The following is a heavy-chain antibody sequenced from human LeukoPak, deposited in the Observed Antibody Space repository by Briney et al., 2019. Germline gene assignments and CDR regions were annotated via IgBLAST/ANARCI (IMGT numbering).Heavy chain of an antibody. D-gene: IGHD3-22*01. V-gene: IGHV3-23*01. Sequence: GGSLRLSCAASGFTFSSYAMSWVRQAPGKGLEWVSAISGSGGSTYYADSVKGRFTISRDNSKNTLYLQMNSLRAEDTAVYYCVGSRLYYYESSGYYMTGFDYWGQGTLVTVSS. CDR1: GFTFSSYA. J-gene: IGHJ4*02. CDR2: ISGSGGST. CDR3: VGSRLYYYESSGYYMTGFDY.